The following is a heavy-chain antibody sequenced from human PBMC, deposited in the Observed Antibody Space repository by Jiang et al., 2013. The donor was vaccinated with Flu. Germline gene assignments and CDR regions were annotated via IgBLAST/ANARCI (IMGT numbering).Heavy chain of an antibody. CDR1: GYSFTSYW. Sequence: EVQLVESGAEVKKPGESLKISCKGSGYSFTSYWIGWVRQMPGKGLEWMGIIYPGDSDTRYSPSFQGQVTISADESISTAYLQWSSLKASDTAMYYCARQDYTQTRGYYYYYYYMDVWGKGTTVTVSS. CDR3: ARQDYTQTRGYYYYYYYMDV. D-gene: IGHD4-11*01. J-gene: IGHJ6*03. V-gene: IGHV5-51*01. CDR2: IYPGDSDT.